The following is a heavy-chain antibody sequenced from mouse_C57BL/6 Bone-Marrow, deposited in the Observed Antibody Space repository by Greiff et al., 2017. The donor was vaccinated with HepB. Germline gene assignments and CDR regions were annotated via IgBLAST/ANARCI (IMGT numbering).Heavy chain of an antibody. CDR2: IWRGGST. D-gene: IGHD2-1*01. J-gene: IGHJ1*03. Sequence: VQLQQSGPGLVQPSQRLSITCTVSGFSLTSYGVHWVRQSPGKGLEWLGVIWRGGSTDYNAAFMSRLSITKDNSKSQVFFKMNSLQADATAIYYCAKKGNYDWYFDVWGTGTTVTVSS. V-gene: IGHV2-5*01. CDR1: GFSLTSYG. CDR3: AKKGNYDWYFDV.